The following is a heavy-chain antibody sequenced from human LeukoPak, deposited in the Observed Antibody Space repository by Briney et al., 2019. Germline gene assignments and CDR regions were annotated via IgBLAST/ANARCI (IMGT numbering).Heavy chain of an antibody. Sequence: NPSQTLSLTCTVSGGSISSYYWSWIRQPPGKGLEWIGYIYYSGSTNYNPSLKSRVTISVDTSKNQFSLKLSSVTAADTAVYYCAREFGYMDNWFDPWGQGTLVTVSS. V-gene: IGHV4-59*01. J-gene: IGHJ5*02. CDR1: GGSISSYY. CDR2: IYYSGST. D-gene: IGHD5-24*01. CDR3: AREFGYMDNWFDP.